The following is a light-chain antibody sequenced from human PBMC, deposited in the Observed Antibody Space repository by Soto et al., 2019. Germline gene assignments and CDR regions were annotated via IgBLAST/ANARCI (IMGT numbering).Light chain of an antibody. CDR2: LGS. Sequence: DIVMTQSPLSLPVTPGEPASISCRSSQSLLHSNGYNYLDWYLQKPGQSPQLLIYLGSILASGVPDRFSGSGSGTHFTLKISRVEAEDVGVYYCKQALQTPFTFGPGTKLDIK. CDR1: QSLLHSNGYNY. J-gene: IGKJ3*01. CDR3: KQALQTPFT. V-gene: IGKV2-28*01.